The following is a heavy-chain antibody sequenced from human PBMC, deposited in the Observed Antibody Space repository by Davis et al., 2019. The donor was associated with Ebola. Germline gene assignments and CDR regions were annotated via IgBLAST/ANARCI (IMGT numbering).Heavy chain of an antibody. J-gene: IGHJ4*02. CDR3: ARHHYDFWSGYLFDY. CDR2: IDPSDSYT. CDR1: GYSFTSYW. V-gene: IGHV5-10-1*01. D-gene: IGHD3-3*01. Sequence: KVSCKGSGYSFTSYWISWVRQMPGKGLEWMGRIDPSDSYTNYSPSFQGHVTISVDKSISTAYLQWSSLKASDTAMYYCARHHYDFWSGYLFDYWGQGTLVTVSS.